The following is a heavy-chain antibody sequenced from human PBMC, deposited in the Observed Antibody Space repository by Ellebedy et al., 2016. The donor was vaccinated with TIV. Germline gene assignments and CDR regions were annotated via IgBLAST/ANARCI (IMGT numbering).Heavy chain of an antibody. CDR1: GFTFSSYA. D-gene: IGHD3-22*01. CDR3: AKDADYYDSKPNYFDY. Sequence: GGSLRLSCAASGFTFSSYAMSWVRQAPGKGLEWVSAISGSGGSTYYADSVKGRFTISRDNSKNTLYLQMNSLRAEDTAVYYCAKDADYYDSKPNYFDYWGQGTLVTVSS. CDR2: ISGSGGST. V-gene: IGHV3-23*01. J-gene: IGHJ4*02.